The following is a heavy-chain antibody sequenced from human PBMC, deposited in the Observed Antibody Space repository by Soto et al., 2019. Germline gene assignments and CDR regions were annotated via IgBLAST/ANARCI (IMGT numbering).Heavy chain of an antibody. CDR1: GFSLITSGVG. J-gene: IGHJ4*02. CDR2: IYWADDT. Sequence: QITLKEAGPTLVKPTQTLTLTCSFSGFSLITSGVGVGWIRQPPGKALEWLALIYWADDTGYSTSLRNRLTXTXXTSRNSVVLTMTNMDPADTATYYCSHTMAPRIFDSWGQGTLVTVSS. CDR3: SHTMAPRIFDS. V-gene: IGHV2-5*02.